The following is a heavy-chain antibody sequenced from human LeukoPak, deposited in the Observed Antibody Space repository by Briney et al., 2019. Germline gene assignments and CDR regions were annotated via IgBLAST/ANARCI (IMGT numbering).Heavy chain of an antibody. CDR3: VSNEAGLVDY. V-gene: IGHV4-38-2*02. D-gene: IGHD2-8*01. Sequence: SETLSLTCTVSGYSISSGYYWGWIRQPPGKGLEWIGSIYHSGSTYYNPSLKSRVTISVDTSKNQFSLKLSSVTAADTAVYYCVSNEAGLVDYCGQGTLVTVSS. CDR2: IYHSGST. CDR1: GYSISSGYY. J-gene: IGHJ4*02.